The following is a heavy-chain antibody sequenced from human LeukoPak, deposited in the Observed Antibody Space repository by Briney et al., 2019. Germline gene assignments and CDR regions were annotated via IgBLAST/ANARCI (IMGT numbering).Heavy chain of an antibody. Sequence: GGSLRLSXAASGFTFSSYSMNWVRQAPGKGVEWVSSISSSSSYIYYADSVKGRFTISRDNAKNSLYLQMNSLRAEDTAVYYCARGIVATLDYFDYWGQGTLVTVSS. D-gene: IGHD5-12*01. J-gene: IGHJ4*02. CDR1: GFTFSSYS. V-gene: IGHV3-21*01. CDR2: ISSSSSYI. CDR3: ARGIVATLDYFDY.